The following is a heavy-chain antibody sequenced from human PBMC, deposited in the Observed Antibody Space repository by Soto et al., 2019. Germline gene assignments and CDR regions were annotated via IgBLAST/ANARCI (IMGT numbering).Heavy chain of an antibody. V-gene: IGHV3-15*07. J-gene: IGHJ4*02. CDR2: IRSKTDGGTP. CDR1: GFTFTNAW. CDR3: TTEKGY. Sequence: EVQLVESGGGLVKPGESLRLSCAASGFTFTNAWMNWVRQAPGKGLEWVGRIRSKTDGGTPDYAAPVKGRFTILRDDSKNTLYVQMNSLKTEDTAIYYCTTEKGYWGQGTLVTVSS.